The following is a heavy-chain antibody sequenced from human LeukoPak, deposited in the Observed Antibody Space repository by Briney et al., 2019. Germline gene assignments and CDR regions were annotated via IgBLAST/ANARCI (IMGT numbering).Heavy chain of an antibody. CDR2: IHYDGSNK. CDR3: AKAASKRTDYGDYAFYYYTDV. Sequence: GGSLRLSCAASGFTFSSYGMHWVRQAPGKGLDWVAFIHYDGSNKYYADSVKGRFTISRDDSKNTLYLQMNSLRAEDTAVYYCAKAASKRTDYGDYAFYYYTDVWGKGTTVTISS. V-gene: IGHV3-30*02. D-gene: IGHD4-17*01. J-gene: IGHJ6*03. CDR1: GFTFSSYG.